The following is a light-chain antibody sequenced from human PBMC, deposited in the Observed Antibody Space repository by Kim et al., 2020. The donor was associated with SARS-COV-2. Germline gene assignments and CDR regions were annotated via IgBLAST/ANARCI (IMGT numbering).Light chain of an antibody. J-gene: IGLJ1*01. Sequence: QSVLTQPPSVSGAPGQRVTISCTGSISNIGAGYDVHWYQQLPATAPKLLIYGNSNRPSGVPDRFSGSKSDTSASLAITGLQAEDEADYYCQSYDNSLSGYVFGSGTKVTGL. CDR2: GNS. V-gene: IGLV1-40*01. CDR3: QSYDNSLSGYV. CDR1: ISNIGAGYD.